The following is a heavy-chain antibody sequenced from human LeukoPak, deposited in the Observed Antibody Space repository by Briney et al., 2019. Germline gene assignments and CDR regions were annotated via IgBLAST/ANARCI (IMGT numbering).Heavy chain of an antibody. Sequence: GLVKPVGSLRPSGAASGFTFSNAWMSCVRQAPGKGLEWVGRIKSKTDGATRDYAASVKGRFTISRDDSKNTLYLQMNSLKTEDTAVYYCTADVAYGQFDYWGQGTLVTVSS. CDR2: IKSKTDGATR. D-gene: IGHD3-10*01. CDR3: TADVAYGQFDY. J-gene: IGHJ4*02. CDR1: GFTFSNAW. V-gene: IGHV3-15*01.